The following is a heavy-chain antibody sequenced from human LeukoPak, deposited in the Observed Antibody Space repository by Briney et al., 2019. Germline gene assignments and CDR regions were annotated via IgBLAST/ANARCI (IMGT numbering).Heavy chain of an antibody. CDR3: ATSSGWPDYYYYYMDV. CDR2: IYTSGST. Sequence: PSETLSLTCTVSGGSISSGSYYWSWIRQPAGKGLGWIGRIYTSGSTNYNPSLKSRVTISVDTSKNQFSLKLSSVTAADTAVYYCATSSGWPDYYYYYMDVWGKGTTVTVSS. J-gene: IGHJ6*03. V-gene: IGHV4-61*02. CDR1: GGSISSGSYY. D-gene: IGHD6-19*01.